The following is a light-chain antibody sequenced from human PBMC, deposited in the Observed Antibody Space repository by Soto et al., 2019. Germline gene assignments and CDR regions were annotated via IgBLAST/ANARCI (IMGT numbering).Light chain of an antibody. CDR2: GAS. CDR3: QQYGSAPVT. V-gene: IGKV3-20*01. CDR1: QSVSSSY. J-gene: IGKJ1*01. Sequence: EIVLTQSPGTLSLSPGERATLSCRASQSVSSSYLAWYQQKPGQAPRLLIYGASSRATGIPDRFSGSGSGTDLTLTISRLEPEDFAVYSCQQYGSAPVTFGQGTKVEIK.